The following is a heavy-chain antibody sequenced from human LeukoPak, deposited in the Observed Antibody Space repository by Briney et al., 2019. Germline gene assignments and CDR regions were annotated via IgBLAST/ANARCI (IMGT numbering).Heavy chain of an antibody. Sequence: GGSLRLSCAASGFTFSNYSMNWVRQAPGKGLEWVSSISRSSSYIYYADSVKGRFTISRDNAQNSLYLQMNSLRAEDTAVYYCARDYEGGGSGSYYAFDIWGQGTMVTVSS. D-gene: IGHD3-10*01. V-gene: IGHV3-21*01. CDR2: ISRSSSYI. CDR1: GFTFSNYS. CDR3: ARDYEGGGSGSYYAFDI. J-gene: IGHJ3*02.